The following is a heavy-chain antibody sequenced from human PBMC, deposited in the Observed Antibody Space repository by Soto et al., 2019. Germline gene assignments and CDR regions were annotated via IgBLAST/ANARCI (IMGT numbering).Heavy chain of an antibody. CDR3: ASEPTVPSGFDS. Sequence: SETLSLTCNVSGGSVSSGGYYWSWIRQHPGKGLEWIGYIYYTGITYYNPSLQSRVTISLGTSKNQFSLTLTSVAAADTAIYYCASEPTVPSGFDSWGQGTLVTVSS. J-gene: IGHJ4*02. CDR1: GGSVSSGGYY. D-gene: IGHD4-17*01. V-gene: IGHV4-31*03. CDR2: IYYTGIT.